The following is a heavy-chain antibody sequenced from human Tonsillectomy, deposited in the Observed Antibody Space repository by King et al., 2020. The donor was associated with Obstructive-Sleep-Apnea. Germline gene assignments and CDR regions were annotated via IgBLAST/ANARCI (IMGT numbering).Heavy chain of an antibody. J-gene: IGHJ6*02. Sequence: VQLQQWGAGLLKPSETLSLTCAVYGGSFSGYYWSWIRQPPGKGLEWIGEINHSGSTNYNPSLKSRVTISVDTSKNQFSLQLSSVTAADTAVYYCARDRIISSRGPDGMDVWGQGTTVTVSS. CDR3: ARDRIISSRGPDGMDV. CDR1: GGSFSGYY. V-gene: IGHV4-34*01. D-gene: IGHD6-13*01. CDR2: INHSGST.